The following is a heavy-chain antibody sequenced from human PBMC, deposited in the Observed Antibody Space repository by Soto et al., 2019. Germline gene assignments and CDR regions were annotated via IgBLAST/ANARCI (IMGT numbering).Heavy chain of an antibody. Sequence: PGGSLRLSCAASGFNFSTYSLNWVRQAPGKGLEWVSSISSSATYIDYADSVKGRFTISRDNAKSSLYLQMNSLRAEDMGVYYCARYGYYYHSSAYSGYWGQGTPVTVSS. CDR3: ARYGYYYHSSAYSGY. J-gene: IGHJ4*02. D-gene: IGHD3-22*01. CDR1: GFNFSTYS. V-gene: IGHV3-21*06. CDR2: ISSSATYI.